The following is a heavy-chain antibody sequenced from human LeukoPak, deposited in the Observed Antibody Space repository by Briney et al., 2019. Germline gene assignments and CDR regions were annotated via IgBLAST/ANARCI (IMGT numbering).Heavy chain of an antibody. CDR2: ISSSSSYI. V-gene: IGHV3-21*01. D-gene: IGHD6-13*01. CDR1: GFTFSSYS. J-gene: IGHJ6*02. Sequence: GGSLRLSCAASGFTFSSYSMNWVRQAPGKGLEWVSSISSSSSYIYYAGPVKGRFTISRDNAKNSLYLQMNSLRAEDTAVYCCARDPYSSSWYPSISYYYYGMDVWGQGTTVTVSS. CDR3: ARDPYSSSWYPSISYYYYGMDV.